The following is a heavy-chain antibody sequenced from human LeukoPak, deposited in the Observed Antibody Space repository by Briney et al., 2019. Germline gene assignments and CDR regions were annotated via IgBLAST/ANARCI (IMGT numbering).Heavy chain of an antibody. V-gene: IGHV3-23*01. D-gene: IGHD3-3*01. CDR1: GFTFSSYA. Sequence: GGSLRLSCAASGFTFSSYAMSWVRQAPGKGLEWVSAISGSGGSTYYADSVKGRFTISRDNSKNTLYLQMNSLRAEGTAVYYCAKSPVLRFLEWSTAPDAFDIWGQGTMVTVSS. CDR2: ISGSGGST. J-gene: IGHJ3*02. CDR3: AKSPVLRFLEWSTAPDAFDI.